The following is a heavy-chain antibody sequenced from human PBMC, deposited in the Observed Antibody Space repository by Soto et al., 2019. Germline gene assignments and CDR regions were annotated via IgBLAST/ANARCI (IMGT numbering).Heavy chain of an antibody. CDR3: ARRGIAVAGFYYYYYYMDV. CDR1: GFTFSSYW. CDR2: IKQDGSEK. V-gene: IGHV3-7*01. Sequence: GGSLRLSCAASGFTFSSYWMSWVRQAPGKGLEWVANIKQDGSEKYYVDSVKGRFTISRDNAKNSLYLQMNSLRAEDTAVYYCARRGIAVAGFYYYYYYMDVWGKGTTVTVSS. J-gene: IGHJ6*03. D-gene: IGHD6-19*01.